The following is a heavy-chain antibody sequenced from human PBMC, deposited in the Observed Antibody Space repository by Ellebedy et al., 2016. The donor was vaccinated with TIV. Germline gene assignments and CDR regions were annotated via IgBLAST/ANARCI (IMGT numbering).Heavy chain of an antibody. D-gene: IGHD2-8*02. CDR3: ASGLGVRRMNAFDI. Sequence: MPSETLSFTCTVSGGSIKSYAWSWIRQPPGKGLEWLGYIFHSGGTNYNPFVRSRVAISIDTSHNQLSLKLSSVTAADTAMYYCASGLGVRRMNAFDIWGQGTMVTVSS. J-gene: IGHJ3*02. V-gene: IGHV4-59*12. CDR1: GGSIKSYA. CDR2: IFHSGGT.